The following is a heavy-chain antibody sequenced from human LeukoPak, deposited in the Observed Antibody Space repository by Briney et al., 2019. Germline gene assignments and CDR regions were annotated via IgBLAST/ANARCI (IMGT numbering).Heavy chain of an antibody. CDR3: VGRPWNFDY. CDR2: VKSKNDGGST. V-gene: IGHV3-15*01. Sequence: GGSLRLPCAASGFTFSHTWISWVRQAPGKGLEWVGRVKSKNDGGSTDYAAPVKGRFFISRDDSRGTLSLEMNSLKIEDTAVYFCVGRPWNFDYWGQGTLVTVSS. D-gene: IGHD1-1*01. J-gene: IGHJ4*02. CDR1: GFTFSHTW.